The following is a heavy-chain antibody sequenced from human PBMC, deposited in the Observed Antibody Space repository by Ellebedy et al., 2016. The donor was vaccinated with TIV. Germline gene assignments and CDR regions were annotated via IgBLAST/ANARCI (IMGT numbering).Heavy chain of an antibody. J-gene: IGHJ4*02. CDR3: ARGDNYYFDSSGYYYSY. CDR1: GYTFTSYF. Sequence: ASVKVSCKASGYTFTSYFLYWVRQAPGQGLEWMGIINPTSGSSNYAQKFQGRDTMTRDTSTSTVYMELSSLRSEDTAVYYCARGDNYYFDSSGYYYSYWGQGTLVTVSS. V-gene: IGHV1-46*01. CDR2: INPTSGSS. D-gene: IGHD3-22*01.